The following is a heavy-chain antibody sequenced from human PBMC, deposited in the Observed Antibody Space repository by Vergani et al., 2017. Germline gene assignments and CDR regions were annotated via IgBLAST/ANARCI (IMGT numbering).Heavy chain of an antibody. Sequence: EVQLLESGGDLVQPGGSLRLSCAASGFTFNHYAMNWVRQAPGKGLEWVSGISGSGGSKYYAGSVKGRFTISRDSSKNTLYLQSNSLSAGDTAVYYCAKANPRNSGYDYLYYYHAMDVWGQGTTVTVSS. CDR2: ISGSGGSK. D-gene: IGHD5-12*01. V-gene: IGHV3-23*01. CDR1: GFTFNHYA. J-gene: IGHJ6*02. CDR3: AKANPRNSGYDYLYYYHAMDV.